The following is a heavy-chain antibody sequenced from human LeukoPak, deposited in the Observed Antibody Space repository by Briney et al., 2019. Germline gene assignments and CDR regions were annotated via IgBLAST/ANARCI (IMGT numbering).Heavy chain of an antibody. CDR1: GGSISSYH. CDR2: IYYSGST. CDR3: ARGGGSRDGYNFDY. V-gene: IGHV4-59*01. J-gene: IGHJ4*02. Sequence: SETLSLTCTVSGGSISSYHWSWIRQPPGKGLEWIGYIYYSGSTNYNPSLKSRVTISLDTSKNQFSLKLSSVTAADTAVYYCARGGGSRDGYNFDYWGQGTLVTVSS. D-gene: IGHD5-24*01.